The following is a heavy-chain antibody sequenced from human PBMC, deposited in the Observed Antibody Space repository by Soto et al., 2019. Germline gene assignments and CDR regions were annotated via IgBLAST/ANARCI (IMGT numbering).Heavy chain of an antibody. J-gene: IGHJ4*02. D-gene: IGHD3-10*01. V-gene: IGHV3-11*01. CDR1: GFTFSDYY. CDR3: ARYIYYYGLGSYSNYIYFDY. Sequence: GGSLILSCAASGFTFSDYYMSWIRQAPGKGLEWVSYISSSGSTIYYADSVKGRFTISRDNAKNSLYLQMNSLRAEDTAVYYCARYIYYYGLGSYSNYIYFDYWGQGTLVTVFS. CDR2: ISSSGSTI.